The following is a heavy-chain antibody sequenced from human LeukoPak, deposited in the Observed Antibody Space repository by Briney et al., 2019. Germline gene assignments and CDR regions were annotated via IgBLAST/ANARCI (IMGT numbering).Heavy chain of an antibody. J-gene: IGHJ4*02. CDR2: ISSNGGST. V-gene: IGHV3-64D*06. CDR3: VTLIAVAGWPIDY. CDR1: GFTFSSYA. D-gene: IGHD6-19*01. Sequence: GGSLRLSCSASGFTFSSYAMHWVRQAPGKGLEYVSAISSNGGSTYYVDSVKGRFAISRDNSKNTLYLQMSSLRAEDTAVYYCVTLIAVAGWPIDYWGQGTLVTVSS.